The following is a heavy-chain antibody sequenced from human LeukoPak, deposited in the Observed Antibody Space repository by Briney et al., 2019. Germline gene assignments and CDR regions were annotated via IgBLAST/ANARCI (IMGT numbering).Heavy chain of an antibody. CDR1: GGSISSYY. J-gene: IGHJ4*02. CDR3: ARGRSPRDYGGLYYFDY. Sequence: SETLSLTCTVSGGSISSYYWSWIRQPPGKGLEWIGYIYYSGSTNYNPSLKSRVTISVDTSKNQFSLKLSSVTAADTAVYYCARGRSPRDYGGLYYFDYWGQGTLVTVSS. V-gene: IGHV4-59*01. D-gene: IGHD4-23*01. CDR2: IYYSGST.